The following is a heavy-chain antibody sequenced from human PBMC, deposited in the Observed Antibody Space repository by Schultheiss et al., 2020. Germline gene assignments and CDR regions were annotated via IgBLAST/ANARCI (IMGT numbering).Heavy chain of an antibody. CDR3: ARDLSAFSVATITS. CDR1: GGSISSSSYY. V-gene: IGHV4-39*02. J-gene: IGHJ5*02. Sequence: SQTLSLTCTVSGGSISSSSYYWGWIRQPPGKGLEWIGSIYYSGSTYYNPSLKSRVTISVDTSKNQFSLKLSSVTAADTAVYYCARDLSAFSVATITSWGQGNLGTVSS. D-gene: IGHD5-12*01. CDR2: IYYSGST.